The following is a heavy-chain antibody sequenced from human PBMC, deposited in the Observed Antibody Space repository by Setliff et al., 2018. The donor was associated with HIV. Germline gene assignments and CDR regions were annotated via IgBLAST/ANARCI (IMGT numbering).Heavy chain of an antibody. V-gene: IGHV4-39*07. J-gene: IGHJ4*02. CDR3: ARDYYDSSGYIFFPGLPDY. CDR1: GDSVSSRSYY. CDR2: IYHTGST. Sequence: SETLSLTCTVSGDSVSSRSYYWGWIRQPPGNGLEWIGSIYHTGSTYYKPSLKSRVTISVDTSKNQFSLKLSSVIAADTAVYYCARDYYDSSGYIFFPGLPDYWGQGTLVTVSS. D-gene: IGHD3-22*01.